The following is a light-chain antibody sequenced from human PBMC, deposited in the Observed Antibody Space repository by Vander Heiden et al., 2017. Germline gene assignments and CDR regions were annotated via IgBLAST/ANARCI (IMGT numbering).Light chain of an antibody. CDR2: DVS. V-gene: IGLV2-14*01. CDR1: SSDVGGYNY. J-gene: IGLJ1*01. Sequence: QSALTQPASVSGSPGQSITISCTGSSSDVGGYNYVSRYQQHPGKAPKLMIYDVSNRPSGVSNRFSGSKSGNTASLTISGLQADDEADYYCSSYTSSTTLDIFGAGTKVTVL. CDR3: SSYTSSTTLDI.